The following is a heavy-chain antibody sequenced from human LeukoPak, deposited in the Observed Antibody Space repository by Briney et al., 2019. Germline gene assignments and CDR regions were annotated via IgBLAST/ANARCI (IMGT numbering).Heavy chain of an antibody. CDR1: GGTFCSYA. Sequence: SVKVSCKASGGTFCSYAISWVRQAPGQGLEWMGRIIPILGIANYAQKFQGRVTITADKSTSTAYMELSSLRSEDTAVYYCAASAGSSGYYYAPNYWGQGTLVPVSS. CDR3: AASAGSSGYYYAPNY. J-gene: IGHJ4*02. D-gene: IGHD3-22*01. CDR2: IIPILGIA. V-gene: IGHV1-69*04.